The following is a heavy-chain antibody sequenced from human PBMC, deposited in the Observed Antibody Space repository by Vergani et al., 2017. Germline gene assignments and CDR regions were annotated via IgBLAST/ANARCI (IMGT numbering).Heavy chain of an antibody. V-gene: IGHV4-59*01. J-gene: IGHJ4*02. CDR2: IYYSGST. CDR1: GGSISSYY. Sequence: QVQLQESGPGLVKPSETLSLTCTVSGGSISSYYWSWIRQPPGKGLEWIGYIYYSGSTNYNPSLKSRVTISVDTSKNQFSLKLSSVTAADTAVYYCARSHYSGSYFSYDYWGQGTLVTVSS. CDR3: ARSHYSGSYFSYDY. D-gene: IGHD1-26*01.